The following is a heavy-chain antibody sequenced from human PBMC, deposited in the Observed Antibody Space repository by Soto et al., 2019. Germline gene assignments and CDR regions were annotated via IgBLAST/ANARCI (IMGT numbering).Heavy chain of an antibody. Sequence: GGSLRLSCAASGFTFSSYSMNWVRQAPGKGLEWVSYISSRSSTIYYADSVKGRFTISRDNAKNSLYLQMNSLRAEDTAVYYCARAHGDYYYMDVWGKGTTVTVSS. J-gene: IGHJ6*03. CDR1: GFTFSSYS. CDR2: ISSRSSTI. D-gene: IGHD4-17*01. CDR3: ARAHGDYYYMDV. V-gene: IGHV3-48*01.